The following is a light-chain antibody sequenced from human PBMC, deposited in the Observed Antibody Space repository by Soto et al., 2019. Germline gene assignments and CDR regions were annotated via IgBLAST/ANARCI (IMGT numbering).Light chain of an antibody. CDR3: QQHNQWPIT. V-gene: IGKV3D-15*01. Sequence: IVMTHAPATLSVSPGETASLSFGASQSAGNFLAWYQQKPGQAPRLLIYYISTRATGIPARFSGSGSGTEFTLTINSLQSEDSAVYYCQQHNQWPITFGQGTRLEIK. CDR2: YIS. CDR1: QSAGNF. J-gene: IGKJ5*01.